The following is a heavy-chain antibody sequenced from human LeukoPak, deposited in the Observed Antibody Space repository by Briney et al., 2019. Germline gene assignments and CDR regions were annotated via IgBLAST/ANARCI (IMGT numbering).Heavy chain of an antibody. CDR1: GYSFTSYG. CDR3: ARAPRPHIAVSSYLCMDV. D-gene: IGHD6-19*01. Sequence: ASVKVSCKASGYSFTSYGVSWVRQAPGQGLEWMGWISSDNANAKYAQKDQGRVTMTTDTSTTTAYMELRGLTSDDTAVYYCARAPRPHIAVSSYLCMDVWGQGTTVTVSS. J-gene: IGHJ6*02. V-gene: IGHV1-18*01. CDR2: ISSDNANA.